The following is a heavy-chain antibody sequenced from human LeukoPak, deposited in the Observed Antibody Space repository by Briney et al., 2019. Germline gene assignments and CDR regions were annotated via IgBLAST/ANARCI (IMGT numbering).Heavy chain of an antibody. CDR2: ISYDGSNK. Sequence: QSGGSLRLSCAASGFTFSSYGMHWVRQAPGKGLEWVAVISYDGSNKYYADSVKGRFTISRDNSKNTLYLQMNSLRAEDTAVYYCAKEVWSGSRIDYWGQGTLVTVSS. D-gene: IGHD3-3*01. CDR1: GFTFSSYG. CDR3: AKEVWSGSRIDY. J-gene: IGHJ4*02. V-gene: IGHV3-30*18.